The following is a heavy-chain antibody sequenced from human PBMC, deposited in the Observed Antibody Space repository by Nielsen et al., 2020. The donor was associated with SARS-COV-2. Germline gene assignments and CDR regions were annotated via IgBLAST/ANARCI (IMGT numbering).Heavy chain of an antibody. CDR3: ARVKGYYYYGMDV. V-gene: IGHV3-7*01. CDR2: IKQDGSEK. Sequence: GESLKISCAASGFTFSSYWMSWVRQAPGKGLEWVANIKQDGSEKYYVDSVKGRFTISRDNAKNSLYLQMNSLRAEDTAVYYCARVKGYYYYGMDVWDQGTTVTVSS. CDR1: GFTFSSYW. J-gene: IGHJ6*02.